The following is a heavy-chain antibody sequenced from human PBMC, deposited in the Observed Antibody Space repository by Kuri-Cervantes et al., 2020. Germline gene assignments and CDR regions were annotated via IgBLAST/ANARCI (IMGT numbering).Heavy chain of an antibody. V-gene: IGHV4-34*01. Sequence: LRLSCAVYGGSFSGYYWSWNRQPPGKGLEWIGEINHSGSTNYNPSLKSRVTISVDTSKNQFSLKLSSVTAADTAVYYCARAKIVLRRVAFDIWGQGTMVTVSS. CDR3: ARAKIVLRRVAFDI. CDR2: INHSGST. J-gene: IGHJ3*02. CDR1: GGSFSGYY. D-gene: IGHD2/OR15-2a*01.